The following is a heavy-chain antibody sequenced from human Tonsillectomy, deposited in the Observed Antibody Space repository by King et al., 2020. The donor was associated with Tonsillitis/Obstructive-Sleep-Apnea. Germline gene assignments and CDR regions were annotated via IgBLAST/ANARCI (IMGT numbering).Heavy chain of an antibody. J-gene: IGHJ4*02. CDR1: GFTFSSYS. D-gene: IGHD4-17*01. Sequence: VQLVESGGGLVQPGGSLRLSCAASGFTFSSYSMNWVRQAPGKGLEGVSYISRSSSTIYYADSVRGRFTISRDNAKNSLDLQMNSLRDEDTAVYYCARAAYGDYSPLDYWGQGPLVPVSS. CDR3: ARAAYGDYSPLDY. CDR2: ISRSSSTI. V-gene: IGHV3-48*02.